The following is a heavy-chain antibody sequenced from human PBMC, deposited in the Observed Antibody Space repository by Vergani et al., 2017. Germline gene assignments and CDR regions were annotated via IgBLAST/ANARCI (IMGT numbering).Heavy chain of an antibody. CDR2: ISSSSSYI. D-gene: IGHD2-2*01. CDR3: ARAYCSRTSCHPYYYGMDV. Sequence: EVQLVESGGGLVKRGGSLRLSCAASGFTFSSYSMNWVRQAPGKGLEWVSSISSSSSYIHYSDSVKGRFTISRDNSKNTLYLQMNSLRAEDTAVYYCARAYCSRTSCHPYYYGMDVWGQGTTVTVSS. J-gene: IGHJ6*02. V-gene: IGHV3-21*01. CDR1: GFTFSSYS.